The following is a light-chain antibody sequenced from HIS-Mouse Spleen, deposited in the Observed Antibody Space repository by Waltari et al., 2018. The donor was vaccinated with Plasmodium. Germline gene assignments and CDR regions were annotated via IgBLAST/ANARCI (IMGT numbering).Light chain of an antibody. V-gene: IGLV3-10*01. CDR1: ALPKTY. CDR3: YSTDSSGNHWV. J-gene: IGLJ3*02. CDR2: EDS. Sequence: SYELTQPPSVSVSPGHTARITCSGDALPKTYAYWYQQKSGQAPVLVIYEDSKRPSGIPERFSGSSSGTMATLTISGAQVEDEADYYCYSTDSSGNHWVFGGGTKLTVL.